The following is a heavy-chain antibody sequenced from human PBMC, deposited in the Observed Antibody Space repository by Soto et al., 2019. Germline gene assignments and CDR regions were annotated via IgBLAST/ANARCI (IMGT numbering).Heavy chain of an antibody. D-gene: IGHD6-6*01. CDR2: TNPTSGGT. CDR1: GYPFTGYY. Sequence: VGSVKVYFKACGYPFTGYYTHWVRQAPGHGLEWMGWTNPTSGGTNYAQKFQGRVTMTRDTSISTAYMELRRVGSDDTAVYYCARDTYSSSSHYYYGMDVWGQGTTVTVSS. J-gene: IGHJ6*01. V-gene: IGHV1-2*02. CDR3: ARDTYSSSSHYYYGMDV.